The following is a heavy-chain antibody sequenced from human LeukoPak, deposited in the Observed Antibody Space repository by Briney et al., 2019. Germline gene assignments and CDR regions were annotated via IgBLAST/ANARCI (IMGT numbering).Heavy chain of an antibody. D-gene: IGHD2-2*01. CDR2: INPNSGGT. CDR1: GYTFTGYY. J-gene: IGHJ6*03. V-gene: IGHV1-2*02. Sequence: ASVKVSCKASGYTFTGYYMHWVRQAPGQGLEWMGWINPNSGGTNYAQKFQGRVTMTRDTSISTAYMELSRLRSDDTAVYYCARGGYQLRPKTYYYMDVWGKGTTVTISS. CDR3: ARGGYQLRPKTYYYMDV.